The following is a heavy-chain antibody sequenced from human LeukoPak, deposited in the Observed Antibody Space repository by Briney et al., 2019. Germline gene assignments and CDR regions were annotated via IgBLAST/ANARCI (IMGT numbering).Heavy chain of an antibody. Sequence: GGSLRLSCVASGFTFSSYWMSWVRQAPGKGLEWVANIKQDGSEKYYVDSVKSRFTISRDNAKNSLYLQMNSLRAGDTAVYYCARVGGDDYFDYWGQGTLVTVSS. J-gene: IGHJ4*02. CDR2: IKQDGSEK. CDR3: ARVGGDDYFDY. V-gene: IGHV3-7*01. D-gene: IGHD4-17*01. CDR1: GFTFSSYW.